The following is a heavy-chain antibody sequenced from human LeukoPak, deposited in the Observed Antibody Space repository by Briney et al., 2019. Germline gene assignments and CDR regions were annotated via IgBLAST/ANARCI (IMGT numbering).Heavy chain of an antibody. CDR3: ARDGLVGATKDFDY. Sequence: SETLSLTCTVSGGSISSYYWSWIRQPPGKGLEWIGYIYYSGSTNYNPSLKSRVTISVDTSKNQFSLKLSSVTAADTAVYYCARDGLVGATKDFDYWGQGTLVTVSS. CDR2: IYYSGST. CDR1: GGSISSYY. D-gene: IGHD1-26*01. J-gene: IGHJ4*02. V-gene: IGHV4-59*01.